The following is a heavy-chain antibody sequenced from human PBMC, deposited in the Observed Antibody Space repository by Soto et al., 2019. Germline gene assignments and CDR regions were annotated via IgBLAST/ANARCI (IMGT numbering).Heavy chain of an antibody. D-gene: IGHD3-9*01. V-gene: IGHV4-39*01. Sequence: LSLTCTVSGGSISSSSYYWGWIRQPPGKGLEWIGSIYYSGSTYYNPSLKSRVAISVGTSKNQFSLKLSSVTAADTAVYYCVRLRYFDWPHNWFVPCRKGTLLT. J-gene: IGHJ5*02. CDR3: VRLRYFDWPHNWFVP. CDR2: IYYSGST. CDR1: GGSISSSSYY.